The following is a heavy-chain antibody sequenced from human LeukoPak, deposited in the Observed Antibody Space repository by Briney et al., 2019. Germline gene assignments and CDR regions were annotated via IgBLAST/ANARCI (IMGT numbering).Heavy chain of an antibody. J-gene: IGHJ2*01. Sequence: SQTLSLTCTVSGGSISSGSYYWSWIRQPAGKGLEWIGRIYTSGSTNYNPSLKSRVTISVDTSKNQFSLKLSSVTAADTAVYYCASCGGDCYSYWYFDLWGRGTLVTVSP. CDR3: ASCGGDCYSYWYFDL. CDR1: GGSISSGSYY. CDR2: IYTSGST. D-gene: IGHD2-21*02. V-gene: IGHV4-61*02.